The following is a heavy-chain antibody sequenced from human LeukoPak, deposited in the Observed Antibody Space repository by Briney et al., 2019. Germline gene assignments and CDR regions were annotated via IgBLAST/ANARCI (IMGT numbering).Heavy chain of an antibody. J-gene: IGHJ1*01. Sequence: HPGGSLRLSCSASGFNFRDFAMHWVRQAPGKGLKYVSAISSNGGTTYSAASLKGRFTISRDNSKNTLYLQMSSLRTEDTALYYCVKDPGGTDGHWGQGTLVTVSS. V-gene: IGHV3-64D*09. CDR3: VKDPGGTDGH. D-gene: IGHD1-26*01. CDR1: GFNFRDFA. CDR2: ISSNGGTT.